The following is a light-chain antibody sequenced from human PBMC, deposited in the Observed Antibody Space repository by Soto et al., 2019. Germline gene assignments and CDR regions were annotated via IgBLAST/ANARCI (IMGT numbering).Light chain of an antibody. V-gene: IGLV7-43*01. CDR1: TGAVTSGYY. CDR3: LLYDGGAWV. CDR2: STS. Sequence: QAVVTQEPSLTVSPGGTVTLTCASSTGAVTSGYYPNWFQQKAGQAPRVLIYSTSNKHFWTPARFSGSLLGGKAALTLSGVQPEDEAEYYCLLYDGGAWVFGGGTKLTVL. J-gene: IGLJ3*02.